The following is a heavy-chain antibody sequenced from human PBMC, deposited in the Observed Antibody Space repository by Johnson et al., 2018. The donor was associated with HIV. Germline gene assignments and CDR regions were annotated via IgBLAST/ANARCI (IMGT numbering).Heavy chain of an antibody. V-gene: IGHV3-33*01. Sequence: QVQLVESGGGVVQPGRSLRLSCAASGFAFSSYGMHWVRQAPGKGLEWVAVIWYDGSNKYYADSVQGRFTISRDNSKNTLYLQINSLRAGDTAVYYCVRESLRRIPVSGPGDAAFDIWGLGTKVTVSS. CDR2: IWYDGSNK. D-gene: IGHD6-19*01. CDR1: GFAFSSYG. J-gene: IGHJ3*02. CDR3: VRESLRRIPVSGPGDAAFDI.